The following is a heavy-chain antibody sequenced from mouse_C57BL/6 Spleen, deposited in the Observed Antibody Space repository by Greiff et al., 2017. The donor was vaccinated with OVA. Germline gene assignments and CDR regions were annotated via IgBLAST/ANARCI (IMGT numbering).Heavy chain of an antibody. CDR1: GFTFSDYY. D-gene: IGHD3-1*01. V-gene: IGHV5-16*01. J-gene: IGHJ2*01. Sequence: EVKVVESEGGLVQPGSSMKLSCTASGFTFSDYYMDWVRQAPEKGLEWVANINYDGSSTYYLDSLKGRFIIPRANSTNILYLKMSSLKSEDTATYYCARGFPLFDYWGQGTTLTVSS. CDR3: ARGFPLFDY. CDR2: INYDGSST.